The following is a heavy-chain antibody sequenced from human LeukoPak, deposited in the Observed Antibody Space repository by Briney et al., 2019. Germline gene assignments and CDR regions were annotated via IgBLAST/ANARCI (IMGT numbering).Heavy chain of an antibody. V-gene: IGHV1-2*02. Sequence: ASVKVSCKASGYTFTGYYMHWVRQAPGQGLEWMGWINPSSGGTNYAQKFQGRVTMTRDTSISTAYMELSRLRSDGTAIYYCARDVGEYCSSVSCYASDYWGQGTLVTVSS. CDR2: INPSSGGT. CDR3: ARDVGEYCSSVSCYASDY. D-gene: IGHD2-2*01. J-gene: IGHJ4*02. CDR1: GYTFTGYY.